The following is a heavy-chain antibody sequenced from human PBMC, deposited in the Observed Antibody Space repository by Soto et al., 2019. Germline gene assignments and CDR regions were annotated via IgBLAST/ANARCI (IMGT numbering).Heavy chain of an antibody. CDR2: ISAYNGNT. J-gene: IGHJ4*02. Sequence: ASVKVSCKGSGYTFTSYGISWVRQAPGQGLEWMGWISAYNGNTNYAQKLQGRVTMTTDTSTSTAYMELRSLRSDDTAVYYCARVSPSYYDILTGYYNPGDYWGQGTLVTVSS. D-gene: IGHD3-9*01. CDR1: GYTFTSYG. V-gene: IGHV1-18*01. CDR3: ARVSPSYYDILTGYYNPGDY.